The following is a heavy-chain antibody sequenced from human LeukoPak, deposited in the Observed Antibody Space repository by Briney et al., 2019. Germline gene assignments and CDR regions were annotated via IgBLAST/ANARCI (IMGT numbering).Heavy chain of an antibody. CDR3: ARDGYNEEDWYFDL. J-gene: IGHJ2*01. Sequence: GGSLRLSCAASGFTFSSYDMHWVRQAPGKGLEWVAVISYDGNNKYYADSVKGRFTISRDNSKRTLYLQMNSRRAEDTAVYYCARDGYNEEDWYFDLWGRGILVTVSS. D-gene: IGHD5-24*01. V-gene: IGHV3-30-3*01. CDR2: ISYDGNNK. CDR1: GFTFSSYD.